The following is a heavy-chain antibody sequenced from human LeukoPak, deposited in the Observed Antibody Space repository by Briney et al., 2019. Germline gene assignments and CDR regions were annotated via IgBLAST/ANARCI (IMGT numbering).Heavy chain of an antibody. J-gene: IGHJ4*02. CDR1: GFTFSNFG. Sequence: GGSLRLSCAASGFTFSNFGMHWVRQAPGKGLEWVAIISYDGSNKYYGDSVKGRFTISRDNSKNTLYLQMNSLRAEDTAVYYCAKDRSMVRGATDSWGQGTLVTVSS. CDR3: AKDRSMVRGATDS. CDR2: ISYDGSNK. D-gene: IGHD3-10*01. V-gene: IGHV3-30*18.